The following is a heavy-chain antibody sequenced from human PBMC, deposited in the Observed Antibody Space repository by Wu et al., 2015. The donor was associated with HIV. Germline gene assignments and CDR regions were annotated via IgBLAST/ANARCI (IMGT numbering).Heavy chain of an antibody. D-gene: IGHD3-10*01. CDR3: ARGYGFTYGNVYFDH. CDR2: MNPNSGNT. J-gene: IGHJ4*02. CDR1: GYTFTTYD. V-gene: IGHV1-8*01. Sequence: QVQVVQSGAEVKKPGASVKVSCQASGYTFTTYDINWVRQATGQGLEWMGWMNPNSGNTGYAQKFQGRVTMTRNTSVNTAYMELSNLKSEDTAVYYCARGYGFTYGNVYFDHWGQGALVIVSS.